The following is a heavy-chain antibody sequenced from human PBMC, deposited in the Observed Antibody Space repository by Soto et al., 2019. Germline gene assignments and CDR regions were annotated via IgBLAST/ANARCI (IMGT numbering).Heavy chain of an antibody. CDR2: IYWDDDK. Sequence: SGPTLVNPTQTLTLTCTFSGFSLSTSGVGVGWIRQPPGKALEWLALIYWDDDKRYSPSLKSRLTITKDTSKNQVVLTMTNMDPVDTATYYCAHRRSTMVRGNNWFDPWGQGTLVTVSS. CDR3: AHRRSTMVRGNNWFDP. D-gene: IGHD3-10*01. J-gene: IGHJ5*02. V-gene: IGHV2-5*02. CDR1: GFSLSTSGVG.